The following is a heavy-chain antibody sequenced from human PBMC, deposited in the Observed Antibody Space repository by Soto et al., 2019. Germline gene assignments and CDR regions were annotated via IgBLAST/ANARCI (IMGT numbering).Heavy chain of an antibody. CDR3: ARDIPQDAFDI. D-gene: IGHD2-21*01. CDR2: INHSGST. Sequence: SETLSLTCAVYGGSFSGYYWSWIRQPPGKGLEWIGEINHSGSTNYNPSLKSRVTISVDTSKNQFSLKLSSVTAADTAVYYCARDIPQDAFDIWGQGTMVTVSS. V-gene: IGHV4-34*01. CDR1: GGSFSGYY. J-gene: IGHJ3*02.